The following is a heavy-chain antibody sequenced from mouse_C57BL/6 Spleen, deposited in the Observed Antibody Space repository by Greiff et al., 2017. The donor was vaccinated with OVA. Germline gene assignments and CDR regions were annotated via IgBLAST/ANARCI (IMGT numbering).Heavy chain of an antibody. CDR1: GYTFTDYN. CDR3: ASPIYYGNFWFAY. J-gene: IGHJ3*01. CDR2: INPNNGGT. V-gene: IGHV1-22*01. D-gene: IGHD2-1*01. Sequence: EVQLQQSGPELVKPGASVKMSCKASGYTFTDYNMHWVKQSHGKSLEWIGYINPNNGGTSYNQKFKGKATLTVNKSSSTAYMELRSLTSEDSAVYYCASPIYYGNFWFAYWGQGTLVTVSA.